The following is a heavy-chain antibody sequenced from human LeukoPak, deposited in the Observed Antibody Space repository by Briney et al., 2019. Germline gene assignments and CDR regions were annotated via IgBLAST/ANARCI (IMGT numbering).Heavy chain of an antibody. CDR2: INQDGSEK. CDR1: GFTFSTYW. V-gene: IGHV3-7*01. J-gene: IGHJ4*02. CDR3: ARGSGRYYIY. Sequence: GGSLRLSCEASGFTFSTYWVTWVRQAPGKGLEWVANINQDGSEKYYVDSVKCRFTISRDNAKNSLYLQMNSLRAEDTAVYYCARGSGRYYIYWGQGTLVTVSS. D-gene: IGHD3-10*01.